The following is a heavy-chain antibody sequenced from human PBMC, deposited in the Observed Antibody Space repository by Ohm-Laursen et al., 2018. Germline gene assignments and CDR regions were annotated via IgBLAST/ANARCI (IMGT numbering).Heavy chain of an antibody. Sequence: SLRLSCSASGFTVSTDYTSWVRQAPGKGLEWVSVIYSGGSTYYADSVMGRFTMSRDNSKNTLYLQMNSLRAEDTAIYYCAKGDLPEFDYWGQGALVTVSS. V-gene: IGHV3-66*01. CDR2: IYSGGST. CDR1: GFTVSTDY. D-gene: IGHD5/OR15-5a*01. J-gene: IGHJ4*02. CDR3: AKGDLPEFDY.